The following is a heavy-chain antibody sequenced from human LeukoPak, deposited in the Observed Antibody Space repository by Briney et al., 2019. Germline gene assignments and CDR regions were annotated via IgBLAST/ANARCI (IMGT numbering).Heavy chain of an antibody. CDR2: ISGSGGST. Sequence: GGPLRLSCAASGFTFSSYAMSWVRQAPGKGLEWVSAISGSGGSTYYADSVKGRFTISRDNSKNTLYLQMNSLRAEDTAVYYCAKGESIARGEYFQHWGQGTLSPSPQ. V-gene: IGHV3-23*01. CDR1: GFTFSSYA. J-gene: IGHJ1*01. CDR3: AKGESIARGEYFQH. D-gene: IGHD6-6*01.